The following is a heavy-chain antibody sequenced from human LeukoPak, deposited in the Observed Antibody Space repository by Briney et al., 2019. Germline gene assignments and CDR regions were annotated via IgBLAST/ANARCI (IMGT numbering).Heavy chain of an antibody. Sequence: SETLSLTCTVSGGSISSYYWSWIRQPAGKGLEWIGRIYTSGSTNYNPSLKSRVTMSVDTSKNQFSLKLSSVTAADTAVYYCARDRVAAAYYYYMDVWGKGTTVTVSS. CDR2: IYTSGST. V-gene: IGHV4-4*07. J-gene: IGHJ6*03. CDR1: GGSISSYY. D-gene: IGHD6-13*01. CDR3: ARDRVAAAYYYYMDV.